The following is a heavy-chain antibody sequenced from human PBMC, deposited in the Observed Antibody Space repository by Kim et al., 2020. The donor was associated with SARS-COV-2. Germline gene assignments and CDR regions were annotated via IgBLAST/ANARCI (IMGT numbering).Heavy chain of an antibody. J-gene: IGHJ5*02. V-gene: IGHV4-31*01. Sequence: YYNPSLKSLVTIAVDTSKTQFSLKLSSVTAADTAVYYCARDQPISNWFDPWGQGTLVTVSS. CDR3: ARDQPISNWFDP.